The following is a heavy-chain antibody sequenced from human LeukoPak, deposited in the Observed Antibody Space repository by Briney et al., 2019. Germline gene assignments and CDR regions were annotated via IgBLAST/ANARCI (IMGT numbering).Heavy chain of an antibody. CDR2: IYYSGST. Sequence: SETLSLTCTVSGGSISSYYWSWIRQPPGKGLEWIGYIYYSGSTNYNPSLKSRVTISVDTSKNQFSLKLSSVTAADTAIYYCARLGGSRSYSKGGFDYWGQGTWSPSPQ. V-gene: IGHV4-59*08. CDR1: GGSISSYY. D-gene: IGHD3-10*01. CDR3: ARLGGSRSYSKGGFDY. J-gene: IGHJ4*02.